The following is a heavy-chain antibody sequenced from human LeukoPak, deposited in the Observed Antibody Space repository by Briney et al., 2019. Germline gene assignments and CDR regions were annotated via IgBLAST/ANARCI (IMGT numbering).Heavy chain of an antibody. CDR1: GGSFNSRNYF. V-gene: IGHV4-39*01. CDR3: ARPNSSS. J-gene: IGHJ4*02. D-gene: IGHD6-13*01. CDR2: VDDKGVS. Sequence: SETLSLTCTISGGSFNSRNYFWAWIRQPPGKGLEWIGLVDDKGVSHYNPSLKSRVTISVDTSNDQFSLKLSSVTAADTAVYYCARPNSSSWGQGTLVTVSS.